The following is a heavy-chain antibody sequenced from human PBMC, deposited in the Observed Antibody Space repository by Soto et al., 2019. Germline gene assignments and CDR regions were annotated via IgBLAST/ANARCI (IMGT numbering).Heavy chain of an antibody. CDR1: GGTFSSYA. CDR3: AIGEMATKNDYYYYYGMDV. Sequence: QVQLVQSGAEVKKPGSSVKVSCKASGGTFSSYAISWVRQGPGQGLEWMGAIIPIFGTANYAQKFQGRATITADESTSTAYMELSSLRSEDTAVYYCAIGEMATKNDYYYYYGMDVWGQGTTVTVSS. V-gene: IGHV1-69*01. CDR2: IIPIFGTA. J-gene: IGHJ6*02. D-gene: IGHD5-12*01.